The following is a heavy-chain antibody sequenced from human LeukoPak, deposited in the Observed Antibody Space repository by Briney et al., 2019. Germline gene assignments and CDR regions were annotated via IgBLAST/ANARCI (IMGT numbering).Heavy chain of an antibody. CDR2: ISGSGDIT. D-gene: IGHD5-18*01. CDR1: GFTFSNYA. Sequence: PGGSLRVSCAASGFTFSNYAMSWVRQAPGKGLEWVSAISGSGDITYYADSVKGRFTISRDNSKSTLYLQMNSLRAEDTAVYYCAKESRERRHTAVVSLGWGQGTLVTVSS. V-gene: IGHV3-23*01. J-gene: IGHJ4*02. CDR3: AKESRERRHTAVVSLG.